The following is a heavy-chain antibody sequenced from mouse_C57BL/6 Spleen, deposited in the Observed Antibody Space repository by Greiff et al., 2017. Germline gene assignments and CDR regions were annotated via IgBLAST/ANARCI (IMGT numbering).Heavy chain of an antibody. Sequence: EVMLVESGGGFVKPGGSLKLSCAASGFTFSSYAMPWVRQTPEKGLEWVATISDGGSYTYYPDNVKCRCTIARDKAKNNRYLQMSHLKSEDTAMYYCARDYYGSSYFDYWGQGTTLTVSS. J-gene: IGHJ2*01. CDR3: ARDYYGSSYFDY. D-gene: IGHD1-1*01. CDR1: GFTFSSYA. CDR2: ISDGGSYT. V-gene: IGHV5-4*01.